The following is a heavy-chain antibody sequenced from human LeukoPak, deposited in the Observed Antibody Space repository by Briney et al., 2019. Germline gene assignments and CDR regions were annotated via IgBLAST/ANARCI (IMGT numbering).Heavy chain of an antibody. V-gene: IGHV3-72*01. Sequence: GRSLRLSCAASGFTFSDHCMDWVRQAPGKGLGWVGRTRNKANSYTTEYAASVKGRFTISRDDSKNSLYLQMNSLKTEDTAVYYCARGRVTTLYYFDYWGQGTLVTVSS. J-gene: IGHJ4*02. D-gene: IGHD4-17*01. CDR2: TRNKANSYTT. CDR1: GFTFSDHC. CDR3: ARGRVTTLYYFDY.